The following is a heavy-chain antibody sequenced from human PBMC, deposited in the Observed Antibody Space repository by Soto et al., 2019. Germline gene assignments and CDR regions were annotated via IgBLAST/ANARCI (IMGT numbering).Heavy chain of an antibody. D-gene: IGHD6-19*01. CDR1: GFTFSSYA. Sequence: RLSCAASGFTFSSYAMSWVRQAPGKGLEWVSAVSGSGGSTYYADSVKGRFTISRDNSKNTLYLQLNSLRAEDTAVYYCHSVTPSILIAVAGPFDYWGQGTLVTVSS. CDR3: HSVTPSILIAVAGPFDY. V-gene: IGHV3-23*01. J-gene: IGHJ4*02. CDR2: VSGSGGST.